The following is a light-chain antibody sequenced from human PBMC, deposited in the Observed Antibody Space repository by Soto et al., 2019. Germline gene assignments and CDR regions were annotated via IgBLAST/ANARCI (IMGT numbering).Light chain of an antibody. CDR3: QQSSSWPTT. J-gene: IGKJ5*01. V-gene: IGKV3-11*01. CDR2: DAS. Sequence: EIVLTQSPATLSLSPGERATLSCTASQSVSSYLAWYQQRPGQAPRLLIYDASNRATGVPARFSGSGSGTDFTLTISSLAPEDFAVYYCQQSSSWPTTFGQGTRLEIK. CDR1: QSVSSY.